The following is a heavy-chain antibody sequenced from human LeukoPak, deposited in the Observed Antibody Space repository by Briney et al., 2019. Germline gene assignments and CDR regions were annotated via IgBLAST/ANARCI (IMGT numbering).Heavy chain of an antibody. Sequence: PGGSLRLSCAASGFTFSSYGMNWVRQAPGKGLEWVSYISSSRSIIYYADSVKGRFTISRDNAKSSLYLQMNSLRAEDTAVYYCARGRIVAGVRYWGQGTLVTVSS. CDR3: ARGRIVAGVRY. J-gene: IGHJ4*02. CDR1: GFTFSSYG. V-gene: IGHV3-48*04. CDR2: ISSSRSII. D-gene: IGHD3-22*01.